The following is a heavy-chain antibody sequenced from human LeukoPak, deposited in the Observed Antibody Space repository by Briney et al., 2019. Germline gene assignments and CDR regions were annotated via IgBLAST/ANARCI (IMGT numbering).Heavy chain of an antibody. D-gene: IGHD6-13*01. CDR3: ARDSSSWYPYSFDY. Sequence: GGSLRLSCAASGFTFSDYYMSWIRQAPGKGLEWVSYISSSGSTIYYADSVKDRFTISRDNAKNSLYLQMNSLRAEDTAVYYCARDSSSWYPYSFDYWGQGTLVTVSS. CDR1: GFTFSDYY. V-gene: IGHV3-11*01. CDR2: ISSSGSTI. J-gene: IGHJ4*02.